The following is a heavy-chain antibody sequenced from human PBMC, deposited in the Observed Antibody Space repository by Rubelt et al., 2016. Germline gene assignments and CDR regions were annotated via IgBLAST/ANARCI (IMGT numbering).Heavy chain of an antibody. CDR2: IWYDGSNK. V-gene: IGHV3-33*01. CDR3: ARDRAGSSSWYPVFGAFDI. D-gene: IGHD6-13*01. CDR1: GFTFSSYG. Sequence: QVQLVESGGGVVQPGRSLRLSCAASGFTFSSYGMHWVRQAPGKGLEWVAVIWYDGSNKYYADSVKGRFTTSRDNSKSTLYLQMNSLRAEDTAVYYCARDRAGSSSWYPVFGAFDIWGQGTMVTVSS. J-gene: IGHJ3*02.